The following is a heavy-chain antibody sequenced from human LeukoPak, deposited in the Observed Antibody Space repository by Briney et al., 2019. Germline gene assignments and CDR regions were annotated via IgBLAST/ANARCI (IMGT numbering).Heavy chain of an antibody. J-gene: IGHJ4*02. CDR1: GFTFSTFS. D-gene: IGHD6-13*01. CDR2: ISSTSNTI. V-gene: IGHV3-48*01. CDR3: ARMGIAAAGVDY. Sequence: PGRSLRLSCAASGFTFSTFSMDWVRQAPGRGLQWLSYISSTSNTIYYADSLKGRFTISRDNAKNSLYLQIDSLSVEDTAVYYCARMGIAAAGVDYWGQGTLVTVSS.